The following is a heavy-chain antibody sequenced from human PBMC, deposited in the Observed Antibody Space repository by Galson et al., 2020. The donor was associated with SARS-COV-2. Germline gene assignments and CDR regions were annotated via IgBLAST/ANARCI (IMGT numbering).Heavy chain of an antibody. CDR3: ARGEWIQLWFPPDY. J-gene: IGHJ4*02. CDR1: GFTFSSYG. V-gene: IGHV3-33*01. Sequence: GGSLRLSCAASGFTFSSYGMHWVRQAPGKGLEWVAVIWYDGSNKYYADSVKGRFTISRDNSKNTLNLQMNSLRAEDTAVYYCARGEWIQLWFPPDYWGQGTLVTVSS. CDR2: IWYDGSNK. D-gene: IGHD5-18*01.